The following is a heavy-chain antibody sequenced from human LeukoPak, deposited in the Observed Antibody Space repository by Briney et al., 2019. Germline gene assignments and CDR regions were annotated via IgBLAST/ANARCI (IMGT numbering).Heavy chain of an antibody. J-gene: IGHJ6*02. CDR1: GYRFTSYW. CDR2: IYPGDSDT. D-gene: IGHD4-17*01. V-gene: IGHV5-51*01. CDR3: ARSAYGDYSYYYYGMDV. Sequence: GESLKISCKGSGYRFTSYWIGWVRQMPGKGLEWMGIIYPGDSDTRYSPSFQGQVTISADKSISTAYLQWSSLKASDTAMYYCARSAYGDYSYYYYGMDVWGQGTTVTVPS.